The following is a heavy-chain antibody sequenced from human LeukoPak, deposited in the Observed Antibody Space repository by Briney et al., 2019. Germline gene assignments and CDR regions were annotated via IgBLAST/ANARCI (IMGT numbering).Heavy chain of an antibody. J-gene: IGHJ4*02. CDR3: AREGGSYAPFEY. CDR1: GGTFSSYA. D-gene: IGHD1-26*01. V-gene: IGHV1-69*04. Sequence: ASVKVSCKASGGTFSSYAISWVRQAPGQGLEWMGRIIPIFGIANYAQKFQGRVTITADKSTSTAYMELSSLRSEDTAVYYCAREGGSYAPFEYWGQGTLVTVSS. CDR2: IIPIFGIA.